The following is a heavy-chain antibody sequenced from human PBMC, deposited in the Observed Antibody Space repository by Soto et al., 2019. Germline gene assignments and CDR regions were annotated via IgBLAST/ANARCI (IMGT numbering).Heavy chain of an antibody. V-gene: IGHV4-59*08. CDR2: VYYTGER. CDR3: AGGSVALFDS. D-gene: IGHD3-10*01. J-gene: IGHJ4*02. CDR1: GTSISSYY. Sequence: QVQLRESGPGLVKPSGTLSLTCTVSGTSISSYYWTWIRQPPGKGLEWIGSVYYTGERDYNPSLKSRLTTSIDMSGNQFSLKLPSVTAADTAVYYWAGGSVALFDSWGQGARVSVSS.